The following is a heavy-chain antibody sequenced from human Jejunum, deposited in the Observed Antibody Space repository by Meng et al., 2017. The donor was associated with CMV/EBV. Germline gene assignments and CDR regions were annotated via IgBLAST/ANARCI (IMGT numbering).Heavy chain of an antibody. Sequence: QVHLQQWGAGLWKPSETLSLPCAASGGSFCHYYWTWLRESPGKGLEWMGEINQRVGSNYNPSLQSRVTMSLDTSKNHFSLKLDSVTAADTAVYYCARGGGINRWFDPWGQGTLVTVSS. CDR2: INQRVGS. D-gene: IGHD1-14*01. CDR1: GGSFCHYY. V-gene: IGHV4-34*01. J-gene: IGHJ5*02. CDR3: ARGGGINRWFDP.